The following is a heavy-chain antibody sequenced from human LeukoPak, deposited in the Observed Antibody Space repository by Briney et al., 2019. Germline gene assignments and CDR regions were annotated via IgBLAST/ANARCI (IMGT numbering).Heavy chain of an antibody. Sequence: SVKVSCKASGGTFSSYAISWVRQAPGQGLEWMGRIIPILGIANYAQKFQGRVTITADKSTSTAYMELSSLRSEDTAVYYCARGLLYSSAGGGWGQGTLVTVSS. CDR1: GGTFSSYA. D-gene: IGHD6-25*01. J-gene: IGHJ4*02. CDR2: IIPILGIA. CDR3: ARGLLYSSAGGG. V-gene: IGHV1-69*04.